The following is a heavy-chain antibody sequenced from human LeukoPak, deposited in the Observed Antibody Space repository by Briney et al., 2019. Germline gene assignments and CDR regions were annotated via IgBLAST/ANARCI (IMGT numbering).Heavy chain of an antibody. CDR2: IIPIFGTA. CDR1: GGTFSSYA. CDR3: ARGPEIVVVPAAKDAEYFQH. V-gene: IGHV1-69*05. D-gene: IGHD2-2*01. Sequence: ASVKVSCKASGGTFSSYAISWVRQAPGQGLEWMGGIIPIFGTANYAQKFQGRVTITTDESTSTAYMELSSLRSEDTAVYYCARGPEIVVVPAAKDAEYFQHWGQGTLVTVSP. J-gene: IGHJ1*01.